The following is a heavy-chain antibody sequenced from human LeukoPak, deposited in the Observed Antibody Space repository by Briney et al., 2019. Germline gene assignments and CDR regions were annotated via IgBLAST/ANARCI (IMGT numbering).Heavy chain of an antibody. V-gene: IGHV3-7*01. CDR3: ARDVIVGATCFDY. Sequence: QPGGSPRLSCAASGFTFSSYWMSWVRQAPGKGLEWVANIKQDGSEKYYVDSVKGRFTISRDNAKNSLYLQMNSLRAEDTAVYYCARDVIVGATCFDYWGQGTLVTVSS. D-gene: IGHD1-26*01. J-gene: IGHJ4*02. CDR2: IKQDGSEK. CDR1: GFTFSSYW.